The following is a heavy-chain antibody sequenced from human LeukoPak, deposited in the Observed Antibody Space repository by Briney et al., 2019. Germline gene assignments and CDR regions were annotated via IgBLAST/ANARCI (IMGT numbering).Heavy chain of an antibody. CDR2: IIDSGNSL. CDR3: AKVKVKDGPGYFDY. V-gene: IGHV3-23*05. D-gene: IGHD3-10*01. J-gene: IGHJ4*02. CDR1: GFTFSSCA. Sequence: GGSLRLSCAASGFTFSSCAMSWVRQAPGKGLEWVSTIIDSGNSLYYADSVEGRFTISRDNSKNTLYLQMNSLRAEDTAVYYCAKVKVKDGPGYFDYWGQGTLVTVSS.